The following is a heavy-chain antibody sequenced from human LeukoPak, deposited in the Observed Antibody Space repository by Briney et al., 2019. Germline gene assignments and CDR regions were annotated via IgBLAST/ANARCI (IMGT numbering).Heavy chain of an antibody. CDR1: GFTFSKYV. V-gene: IGHV3-23*01. D-gene: IGHD5-18*01. Sequence: GSLRLSCAASGFTFSKYVMSWVRQAPGKGLEWVSYIDGSGGSTNYADSVKGRFTISRDNSKNTLYLQMNSLRAEDTAVYYCARPRRGYSSAFFDYWGQGILVTVSS. CDR2: IDGSGGST. J-gene: IGHJ4*02. CDR3: ARPRRGYSSAFFDY.